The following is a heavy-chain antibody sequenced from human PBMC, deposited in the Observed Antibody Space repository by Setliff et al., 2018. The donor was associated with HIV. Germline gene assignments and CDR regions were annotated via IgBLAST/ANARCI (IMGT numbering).Heavy chain of an antibody. CDR3: AKDRRPVGGIHDPSPFDY. D-gene: IGHD1-26*01. V-gene: IGHV3-30*02. CDR2: IRCDGSNE. J-gene: IGHJ4*02. Sequence: GGSLRLSCAASGFTFSSYGMHWVRQAPGKGLEWVAFIRCDGSNEYYADSVKGRFTISRDNSKNTLYLQMNSLRAEDTAVYYCAKDRRPVGGIHDPSPFDYWGQGTLVTVSS. CDR1: GFTFSSYG.